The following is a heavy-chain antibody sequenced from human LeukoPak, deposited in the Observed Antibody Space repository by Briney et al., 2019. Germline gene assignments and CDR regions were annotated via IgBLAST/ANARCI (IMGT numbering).Heavy chain of an antibody. J-gene: IGHJ5*02. D-gene: IGHD6-19*01. V-gene: IGHV4-4*02. CDR3: ARYDSTGWYNWFDP. CDR1: GGSISSSNW. Sequence: SGTLSVNCAVSGGSISSSNWWSWVRQPPGKGLEWIGEIYHSGSTNYNPSLKSRVTISVDKSKNQFSLKLSSVTAADTAVYYCARYDSTGWYNWFDPWGQGTLVTVSS. CDR2: IYHSGST.